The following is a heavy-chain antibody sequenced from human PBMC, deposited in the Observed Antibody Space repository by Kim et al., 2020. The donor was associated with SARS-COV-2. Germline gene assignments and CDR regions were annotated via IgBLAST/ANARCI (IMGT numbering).Heavy chain of an antibody. CDR2: IKQDGSEK. D-gene: IGHD6-19*01. J-gene: IGHJ4*02. CDR1: GFTFSSYW. CDR3: ARSVWYSSGWYGDYFDY. Sequence: GGSLRLSCAASGFTFSSYWMSWVRQAPGKGLEWVANIKQDGSEKYYVDSVKGRFTISRDNAKNSLYLQMNSLRAEDTAVYYCARSVWYSSGWYGDYFDYWGQGTLVTVSS. V-gene: IGHV3-7*01.